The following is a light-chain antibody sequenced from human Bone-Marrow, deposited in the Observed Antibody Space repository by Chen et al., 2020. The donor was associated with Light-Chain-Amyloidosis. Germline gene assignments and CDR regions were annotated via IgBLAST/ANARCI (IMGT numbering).Light chain of an antibody. CDR3: QSYQGSSQVV. Sequence: NFMLTQPHSVSESPVETVIISCTRSSGSIANNYVQWYQQRPGSSPTTVLYEYDQRPSGVPARFSGSIDRSSNSASLTISGLKTEDEADYYCQSYQGSSQVVFGGGTKLTVL. CDR1: SGSIANNY. CDR2: EYD. V-gene: IGLV6-57*01. J-gene: IGLJ3*02.